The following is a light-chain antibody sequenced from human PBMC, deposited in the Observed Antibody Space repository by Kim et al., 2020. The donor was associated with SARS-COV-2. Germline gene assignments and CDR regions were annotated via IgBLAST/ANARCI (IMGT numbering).Light chain of an antibody. Sequence: GQRVTISCSGSSSNIGSTYVDWYQQLPGTAPKLLIYRNYQRPSGVPDRFSGSKSGTSASLAISGLRSEDEADYYCAAWDDSLSGVVFGGGTQLTVL. CDR3: AAWDDSLSGVV. V-gene: IGLV1-47*01. CDR1: SSNIGSTY. J-gene: IGLJ2*01. CDR2: RNY.